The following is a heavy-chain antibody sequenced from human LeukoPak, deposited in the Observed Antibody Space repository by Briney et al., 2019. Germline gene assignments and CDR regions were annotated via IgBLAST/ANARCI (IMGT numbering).Heavy chain of an antibody. CDR2: INSDGSST. D-gene: IGHD5-12*01. Sequence: GGSLRLSCAASGFTFSSYWMHWVRQAPGKGLVWVSRINSDGSSTSYADSVKGRFTISRDNAKNTLYLQMNSLRAEDTAVYYCARDRWGYSDYDYGFDYYYYYMDVWGKGTTVTISS. CDR3: ARDRWGYSDYDYGFDYYYYYMDV. J-gene: IGHJ6*03. CDR1: GFTFSSYW. V-gene: IGHV3-74*01.